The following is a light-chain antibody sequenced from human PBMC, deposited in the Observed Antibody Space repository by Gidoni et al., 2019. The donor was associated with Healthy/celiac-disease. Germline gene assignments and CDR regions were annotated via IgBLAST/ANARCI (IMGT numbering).Light chain of an antibody. CDR3: SSYTSSSTWV. CDR1: SSDVGGYNY. J-gene: IGLJ2*01. CDR2: DVS. Sequence: ALTQPASVSGSPGQAITISCTGTSSDVGGYNYVSWYQQHPGKAPKLMIYDVSNRPSGVSNRFSGSKSGNTASLTISGLQAEDEADYYCSSYTSSSTWVFGGGTKLTVL. V-gene: IGLV2-14*01.